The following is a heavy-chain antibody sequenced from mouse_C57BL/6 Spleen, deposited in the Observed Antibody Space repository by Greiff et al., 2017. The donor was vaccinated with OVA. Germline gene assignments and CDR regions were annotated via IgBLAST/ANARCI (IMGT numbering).Heavy chain of an antibody. CDR3: TRFGYDEGNYWYFDV. Sequence: VQLKESGTVLARPGASVKMSCKTSGYTFTSYWMHWVKQRPGQGLEWIGAIYPGNSDTSYNQKFKSKAKLTAVTSASTAYMELSSLTNEDSAVYYCTRFGYDEGNYWYFDVWGTGTTVTVSS. J-gene: IGHJ1*03. CDR1: GYTFTSYW. D-gene: IGHD2-2*01. CDR2: IYPGNSDT. V-gene: IGHV1-5*01.